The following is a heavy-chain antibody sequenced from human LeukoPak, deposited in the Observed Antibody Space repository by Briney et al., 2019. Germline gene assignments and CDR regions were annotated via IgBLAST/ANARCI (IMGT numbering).Heavy chain of an antibody. Sequence: SETLSLTCTVSGYSISSGYYWSWIRQPPGKGLEWIGEINHSGSTNYNPSLKSRVTISVDTSKNQFSLKLSSVTAADTAVYYCARRVNSPRTYYYGSGSYSIHRYFDYWGQGTLVTVSS. CDR3: ARRVNSPRTYYYGSGSYSIHRYFDY. CDR1: GYSISSGYY. V-gene: IGHV4-38-2*02. CDR2: INHSGST. D-gene: IGHD3-10*01. J-gene: IGHJ4*02.